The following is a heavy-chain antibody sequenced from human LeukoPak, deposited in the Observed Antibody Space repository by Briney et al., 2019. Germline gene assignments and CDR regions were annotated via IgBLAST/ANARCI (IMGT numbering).Heavy chain of an antibody. V-gene: IGHV1-18*04. CDR3: AREGWGTYSSGPYYFDY. Sequence: ASEKVSCKASGYTFTRNGISWVRQAPGQGLEWMGWINGYNGNTKYAQKLQGRVTMTTDTSTTTAYMELRSLRSDDTAVYYCAREGWGTYSSGPYYFDYWGQGTLITVSS. CDR2: INGYNGNT. D-gene: IGHD6-19*01. J-gene: IGHJ4*02. CDR1: GYTFTRNG.